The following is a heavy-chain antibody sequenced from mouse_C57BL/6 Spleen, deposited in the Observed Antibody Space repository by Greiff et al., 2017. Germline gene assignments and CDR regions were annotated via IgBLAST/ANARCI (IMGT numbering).Heavy chain of an antibody. D-gene: IGHD2-5*01. J-gene: IGHJ1*03. CDR3: ARGYSNYDWYFDV. CDR2: ISDGGSYT. Sequence: EVKVEESGGGLVKPGGSLKLSCAASGFTFSSYAMSWVRQTPEKRLEWVATISDGGSYTYYPDNVKGRFTISRDNAKNNLYLQMSHLKSEDTAMYYCARGYSNYDWYFDVWGTGTTVTVSS. V-gene: IGHV5-4*03. CDR1: GFTFSSYA.